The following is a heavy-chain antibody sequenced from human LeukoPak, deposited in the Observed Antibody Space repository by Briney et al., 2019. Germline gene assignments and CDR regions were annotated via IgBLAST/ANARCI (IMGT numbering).Heavy chain of an antibody. J-gene: IGHJ4*02. Sequence: GGPLRLSCAASGFTVSNTYMSWVRQAPGKGLEWVSLIYSGGTTYYADSVKGRFIISRDNSKNTLYLQMNSLRAEDTAVYYCARIDYWGQGTLVTVSS. CDR3: ARIDY. CDR2: IYSGGTT. V-gene: IGHV3-66*01. CDR1: GFTVSNTY.